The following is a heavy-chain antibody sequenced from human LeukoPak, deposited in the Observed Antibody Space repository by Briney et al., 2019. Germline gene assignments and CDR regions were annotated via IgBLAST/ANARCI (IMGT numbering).Heavy chain of an antibody. Sequence: SEILSLTCSVSGGSISSYYWSWIRQPPGKGLEWIGYIYYSGSTNYNPSLRSRVTISVDTSKNQFSLKLSSVTAADTAVYYCARSGVGPPVTEPFDYWGQGTLVIVFS. CDR2: IYYSGST. J-gene: IGHJ4*02. CDR1: GGSISSYY. D-gene: IGHD3-10*01. V-gene: IGHV4-59*01. CDR3: ARSGVGPPVTEPFDY.